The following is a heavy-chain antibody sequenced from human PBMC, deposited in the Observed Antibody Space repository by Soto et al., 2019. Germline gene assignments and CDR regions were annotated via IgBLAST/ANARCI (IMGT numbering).Heavy chain of an antibody. CDR2: IYCSGST. CDR1: GGSISSGGYY. J-gene: IGHJ4*02. CDR3: ARSGDSSGYYYFDY. Sequence: SETLSLTCTVSGGSISSGGYYWSWIRQHPGKGLEWIGYIYCSGSTYYNPSLKSRVTISVDTSKNQFSLKLSSVTAADTAVYYCARSGDSSGYYYFDYWGQGTLVTVSS. V-gene: IGHV4-31*03. D-gene: IGHD3-22*01.